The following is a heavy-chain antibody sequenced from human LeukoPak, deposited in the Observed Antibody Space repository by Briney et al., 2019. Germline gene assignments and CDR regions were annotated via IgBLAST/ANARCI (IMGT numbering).Heavy chain of an antibody. D-gene: IGHD1-14*01. CDR3: AKDPAQDGIPFFDY. Sequence: PGGSLRLSCAASGFTFSSYAMSWVRQAPGNGLEWVSAISGSGGSTYYADSVKGRFTISRDNSKNTLYLQMNSLRAEDTAVYYCAKDPAQDGIPFFDYWGQGTLVTVSS. V-gene: IGHV3-23*01. J-gene: IGHJ4*02. CDR2: ISGSGGST. CDR1: GFTFSSYA.